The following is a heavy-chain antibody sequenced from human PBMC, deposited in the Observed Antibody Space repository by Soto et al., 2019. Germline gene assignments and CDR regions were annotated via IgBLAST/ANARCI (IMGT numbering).Heavy chain of an antibody. Sequence: QVQLQESGPGLVKPSETLSLTCAVSGGSMSSYYWSWIRQPPGKGLEWIGYIYYTESTNYNPSLKSRVTISVDTSKNQFSLRLTSVTAADTAVYYCARSSILYGDYDSWYFDLWGRGTLVTVSS. J-gene: IGHJ2*01. CDR3: ARSSILYGDYDSWYFDL. CDR1: GGSMSSYY. V-gene: IGHV4-59*01. CDR2: IYYTEST. D-gene: IGHD4-17*01.